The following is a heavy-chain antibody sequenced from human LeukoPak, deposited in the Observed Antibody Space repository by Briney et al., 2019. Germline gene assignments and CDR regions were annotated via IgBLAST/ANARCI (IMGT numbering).Heavy chain of an antibody. CDR2: IHYTGST. J-gene: IGHJ2*01. V-gene: IGHV4-59*01. CDR1: GGSISGSY. D-gene: IGHD4-17*01. Sequence: SETLSLTCTVSGGSISGSYWSWIRQPPGKGLEWIGYIHYTGSTNYNPSLMSRVTLSVDTSKKQFSLKVISVTAADTAVYYCARAPTVPDWYFDLWGRGTLVTVSS. CDR3: ARAPTVPDWYFDL.